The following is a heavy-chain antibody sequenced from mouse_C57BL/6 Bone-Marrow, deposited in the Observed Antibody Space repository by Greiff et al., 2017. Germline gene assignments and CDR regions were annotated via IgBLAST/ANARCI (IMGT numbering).Heavy chain of an antibody. V-gene: IGHV1-50*01. CDR2: IDPSDSYT. Sequence: QVQLQQPGAELVKPGASVKLSCKASGYTFTSYWMQWVKQRPGQGLECIGEIDPSDSYTNYNQKFKGKATLTVDTSSSTAYMQLSSLTSEDSAVYYCARLYGRAMDYWGQGTSVTVSS. CDR3: ARLYGRAMDY. CDR1: GYTFTSYW. J-gene: IGHJ4*01. D-gene: IGHD1-1*01.